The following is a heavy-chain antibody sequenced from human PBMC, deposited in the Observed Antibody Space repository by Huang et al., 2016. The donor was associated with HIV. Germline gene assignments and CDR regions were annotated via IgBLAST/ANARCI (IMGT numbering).Heavy chain of an antibody. CDR1: GDSLSGFF. CDR2: ITQRGKN. CDR3: ARGRGTSWSFFDT. D-gene: IGHD2-2*01. V-gene: IGHV4-34*01. J-gene: IGHJ5*02. Sequence: QVRLDQWGAGLLKPSETLTLTCAVYGDSLSGFFWSWIRQSPGRGLEWIGEITQRGKNKYHPSLKRRVNIAIDTSKKQFSLKLESVTADDTSTYYCARGRGTSWSFFDTWGQGSFVTVSS.